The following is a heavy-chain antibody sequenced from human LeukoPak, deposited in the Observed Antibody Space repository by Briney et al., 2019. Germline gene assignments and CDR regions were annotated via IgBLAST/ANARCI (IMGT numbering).Heavy chain of an antibody. J-gene: IGHJ3*02. D-gene: IGHD5-24*01. V-gene: IGHV3-33*08. CDR1: GFTFITYV. CDR2: RWYDGSNK. CDR3: ARGRRRDANTFDAFDI. Sequence: PGGSLRLSCAASGFTFITYVMHWVRQAPGKGLECVAVRWYDGSNKYYADSVKGRFAISRDNSKNTLYLQMNSLRAEDTAVFYCARGRRRDANTFDAFDIWGQGAMVTVSS.